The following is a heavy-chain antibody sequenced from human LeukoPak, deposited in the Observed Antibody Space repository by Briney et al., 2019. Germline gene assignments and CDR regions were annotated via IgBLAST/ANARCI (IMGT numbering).Heavy chain of an antibody. J-gene: IGHJ6*02. CDR3: ARSLRSLGYYYYGMDV. D-gene: IGHD3-10*01. Sequence: PSETLSLTCTVSSGSISTYYWSWIRQPPGKGLEWIGYIYYSGSTDYNPSLKSRVTISLDTSKNQFSLKLRSVTAADTAVYYCARSLRSLGYYYYGMDVWGQGTTVTVSS. CDR2: IYYSGST. V-gene: IGHV4-59*08. CDR1: SGSISTYY.